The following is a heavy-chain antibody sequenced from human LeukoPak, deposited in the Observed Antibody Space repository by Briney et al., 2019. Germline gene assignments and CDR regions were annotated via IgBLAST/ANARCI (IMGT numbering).Heavy chain of an antibody. CDR2: IIPIFGTA. CDR3: ARSEGWDSSGWSSRAYYYYMDV. CDR1: GGTFSSYA. V-gene: IGHV1-69*05. Sequence: GSSVKVSCKASGGTFSSYAISWVRQAPGQGLEWMGGIIPIFGTANYAQKFQGRVTITTDESTSTAYMELSSLRSEDTAVYYCARSEGWDSSGWSSRAYYYYMDVWSKGTTVTVSS. J-gene: IGHJ6*03. D-gene: IGHD6-19*01.